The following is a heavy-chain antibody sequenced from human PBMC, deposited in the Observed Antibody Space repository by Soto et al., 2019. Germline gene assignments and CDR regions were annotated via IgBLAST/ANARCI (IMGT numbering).Heavy chain of an antibody. Sequence: SETLSLTCTVSGGSISSGGYYWSWIRQHPGKGLEWIGYIYYSGSTYYNPSLKSRVTISVDTSKNQFSLKLSSVTAADTAVYYCARDTEYSSSWPSYYYGMDVWGQGTTVTVSS. V-gene: IGHV4-31*03. J-gene: IGHJ6*02. D-gene: IGHD6-13*01. CDR3: ARDTEYSSSWPSYYYGMDV. CDR2: IYYSGST. CDR1: GGSISSGGYY.